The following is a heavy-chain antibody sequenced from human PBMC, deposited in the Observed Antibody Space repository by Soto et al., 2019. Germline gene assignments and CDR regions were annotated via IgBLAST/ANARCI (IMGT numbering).Heavy chain of an antibody. J-gene: IGHJ6*02. CDR2: TNTDGTAT. CDR3: TRGHYYGMDV. Sequence: EMQLVEWGGGLVQPGGSLRLSCAASGFTFSAYWMHWVRQAPGKGLVWVSRTNTDGTATTYADSVEGRFTISRDNAKNVLYLQMNSLRAEDTAVYYCTRGHYYGMDVWGQGTTVTVSS. CDR1: GFTFSAYW. V-gene: IGHV3-74*03.